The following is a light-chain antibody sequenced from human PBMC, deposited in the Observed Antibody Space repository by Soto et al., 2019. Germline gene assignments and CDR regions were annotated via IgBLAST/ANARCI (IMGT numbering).Light chain of an antibody. V-gene: IGLV2-14*01. CDR2: EVT. CDR1: SSDVGDDNY. Sequence: QSALTQPASVSGSPGQSITISCTGTSSDVGDDNYVSWYQQHPGKAPKLMIYEVTTRPSGVSNRFSGSKSGNTASLTMSGLPGEDEADYDCSSYTGSNTWVFGGGTKLTVL. CDR3: SSYTGSNTWV. J-gene: IGLJ3*02.